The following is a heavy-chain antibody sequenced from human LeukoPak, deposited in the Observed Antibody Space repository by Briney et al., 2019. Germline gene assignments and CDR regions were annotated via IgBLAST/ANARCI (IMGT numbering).Heavy chain of an antibody. CDR1: GYTFTSYD. V-gene: IGHV1-8*01. J-gene: IGHJ6*02. CDR3: ARVRCSGGSCYYYYYGMDV. Sequence: ASVNVSCKASGYTFTSYDINWVRQATGQGLEWMGWMNPNSGNTGYAQKFQGRVTMTRNTSISTAYMELSSLRSEDTAVYYCARVRCSGGSCYYYYYGMDVWGQGTTVTVSS. CDR2: MNPNSGNT. D-gene: IGHD2-15*01.